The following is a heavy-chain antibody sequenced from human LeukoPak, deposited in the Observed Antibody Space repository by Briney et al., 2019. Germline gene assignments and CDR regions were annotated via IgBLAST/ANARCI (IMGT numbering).Heavy chain of an antibody. Sequence: GGSLRLSCAASGFTFSSYAMSWVRQAPGKGLEWVSAISGSGGSTYYADSVKGRFTISRDNSKNTLYLQMNSLRAEDTAVYYCAKGGAPLLWFGELSRIDYWGQGTLVTVSS. CDR1: GFTFSSYA. CDR3: AKGGAPLLWFGELSRIDY. CDR2: ISGSGGST. D-gene: IGHD3-10*01. V-gene: IGHV3-23*01. J-gene: IGHJ4*02.